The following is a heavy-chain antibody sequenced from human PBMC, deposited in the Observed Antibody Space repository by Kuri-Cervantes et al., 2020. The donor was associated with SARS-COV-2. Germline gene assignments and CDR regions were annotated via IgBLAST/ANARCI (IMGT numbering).Heavy chain of an antibody. CDR2: FDPEDGET. J-gene: IGHJ4*02. CDR3: ATGAVWLRLRGYYFDY. D-gene: IGHD5-12*01. CDR1: GYTLTELS. Sequence: ASVKVFCKVSGYTLTELSMHWVRQAPGKGLEWMGGFDPEDGETIYAQKFQGRVTMTEDTSTDTAYMELSSLRSEDTAVYYCATGAVWLRLRGYYFDYWGQGTLVTVSS. V-gene: IGHV1-24*01.